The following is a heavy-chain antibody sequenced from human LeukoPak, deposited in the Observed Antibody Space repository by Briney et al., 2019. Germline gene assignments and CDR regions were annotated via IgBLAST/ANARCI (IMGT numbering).Heavy chain of an antibody. CDR2: IYYSGST. V-gene: IGHV4-59*01. J-gene: IGHJ4*02. CDR3: ARAPSLLYYFDY. Sequence: SETLSLTCTVSGGSISSYYWSWIRQPPGKGLGWIGYIYYSGSTNYNPSLKSRVTISVDTSKNQFSLKLSSVTAADTAVYYCARAPSLLYYFDYWGQGTLVTVSS. CDR1: GGSISSYY.